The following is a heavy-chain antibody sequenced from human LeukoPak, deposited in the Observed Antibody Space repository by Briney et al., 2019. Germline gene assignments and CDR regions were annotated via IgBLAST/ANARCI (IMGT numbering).Heavy chain of an antibody. CDR1: GYTFTGYY. Sequence: ASVKVSCKASGYTFTGYYIHWVRQAPGQGLECMGWINPNSGGTNYAQKLQGRVPITRDTSISTAYMELSRLRSDATAVYYCARANFPYYYDSNGLNAFNIWGQGTMVTVSS. J-gene: IGHJ3*02. CDR2: INPNSGGT. D-gene: IGHD3-22*01. CDR3: ARANFPYYYDSNGLNAFNI. V-gene: IGHV1-2*02.